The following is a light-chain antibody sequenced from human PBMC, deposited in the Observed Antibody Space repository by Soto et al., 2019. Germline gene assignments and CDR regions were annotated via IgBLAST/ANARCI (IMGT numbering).Light chain of an antibody. CDR1: QSISNH. Sequence: DIQMTQSPSSLSAPVEGRVIITCRASQSISNHLNWYQQKPGKAPKLLIFAASSLQSGVPSRFSGSRSGPDFTLTISSLQPEDFATYYCQQSYSSPPTFGQGTKVDIK. J-gene: IGKJ1*01. CDR2: AAS. CDR3: QQSYSSPPT. V-gene: IGKV1-39*01.